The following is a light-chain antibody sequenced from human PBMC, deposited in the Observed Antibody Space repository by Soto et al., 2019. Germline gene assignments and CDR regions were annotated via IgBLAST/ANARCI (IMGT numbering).Light chain of an antibody. Sequence: QSVLTQPRSVSGSPGQSVTISCTGTSTDVGGYNFVSWYQHYPGKAPKVIIYDVTKRPSGVPDRFSGSKSGNTASLTISGLQAEDEADYYCCSYAGTYTVWVFGGGTQLTVL. CDR2: DVT. CDR3: CSYAGTYTVWV. J-gene: IGLJ3*02. V-gene: IGLV2-11*01. CDR1: STDVGGYNF.